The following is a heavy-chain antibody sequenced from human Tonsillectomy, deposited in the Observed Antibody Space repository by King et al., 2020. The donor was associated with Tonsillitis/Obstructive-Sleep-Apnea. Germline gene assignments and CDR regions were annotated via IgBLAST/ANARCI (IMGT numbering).Heavy chain of an antibody. CDR2: IYWDDDK. V-gene: IGHV2-5*02. CDR1: GFSLSTSGVG. Sequence: TLKESGPTLVKPTQTLTLTCTFSGFSLSTSGVGVGWIRQPPGKALEWLALIYWDDDKRYIPSLKSRLTITKDTSKNQVVLTMTNMDPVDTATYYCAHASTYYDFWSGSRRNWFDPWGQGTLVTVSS. J-gene: IGHJ5*02. CDR3: AHASTYYDFWSGSRRNWFDP. D-gene: IGHD3-3*01.